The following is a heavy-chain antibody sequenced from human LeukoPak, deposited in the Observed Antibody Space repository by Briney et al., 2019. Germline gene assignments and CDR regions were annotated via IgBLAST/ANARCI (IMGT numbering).Heavy chain of an antibody. J-gene: IGHJ6*02. Sequence: GGSLRLSCAASGFTFSNYAMSWVRQAPGEGLHWVSAINDNGDSTYYGDSVKGRFTISRDNSKNTLYLQMNSLRVEDTAVYFCARENARSLYYYYGMDVWGRGTTVTVSS. CDR1: GFTFSNYA. V-gene: IGHV3-23*01. CDR3: ARENARSLYYYYGMDV. CDR2: INDNGDST. D-gene: IGHD1-26*01.